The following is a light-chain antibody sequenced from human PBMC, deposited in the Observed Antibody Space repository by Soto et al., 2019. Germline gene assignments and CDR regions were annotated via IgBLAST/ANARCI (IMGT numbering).Light chain of an antibody. V-gene: IGLV2-14*01. J-gene: IGLJ1*01. CDR1: SSDIGGYNY. CDR2: DVH. CDR3: SSFTSSGTRV. Sequence: QSALTQPASVSGSPGQSISISCTGTSSDIGGYNYVSWFQQHPDKAPKLMIYDVHGRPSGVSNRFSGSKSGNTASLNISGLQAEDEADYYCSSFTSSGTRVFGTGTKLTAL.